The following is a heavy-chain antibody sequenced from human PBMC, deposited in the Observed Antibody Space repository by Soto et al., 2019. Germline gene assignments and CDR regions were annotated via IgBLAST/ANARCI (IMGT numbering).Heavy chain of an antibody. CDR2: ISPNSGDT. V-gene: IGHV1-2*04. CDR1: GYIFTGYY. J-gene: IGHJ4*02. D-gene: IGHD6-19*01. CDR3: ATSRISIAVAGETEYYFDY. Sequence: ASVKVSCKASGYIFTGYYMHWVRQAPGQGLEWMGWISPNSGDTNYTQKFQGWVTMTRDTSISTAYMELSRLRSDDTAVYYCATSRISIAVAGETEYYFDYWGQGTTVTVYS.